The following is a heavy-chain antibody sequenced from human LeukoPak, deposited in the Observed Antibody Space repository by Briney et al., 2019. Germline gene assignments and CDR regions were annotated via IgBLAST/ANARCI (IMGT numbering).Heavy chain of an antibody. CDR3: ARDGSSSWFREYYYFDL. CDR1: GGSISSGTYY. D-gene: IGHD6-13*01. V-gene: IGHV4-61*02. Sequence: SETLSLTCTLSGGSISSGTYYWSWIRQPAGKGLEWIGRIYSSGSTDYNPSLKSRVTISVDTSMNQFSLKLSSVTAADTAVYYCARDGSSSWFREYYYFDLWGRGTLVTVSS. J-gene: IGHJ2*01. CDR2: IYSSGST.